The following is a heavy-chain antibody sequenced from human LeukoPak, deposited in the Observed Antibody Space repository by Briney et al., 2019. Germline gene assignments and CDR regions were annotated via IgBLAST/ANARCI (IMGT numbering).Heavy chain of an antibody. CDR1: GFTFTSSS. J-gene: IGHJ4*02. CDR3: AAVFGSGYYYYFDY. CDR2: IAVGSGNT. D-gene: IGHD3-22*01. V-gene: IGHV1-58*02. Sequence: SVKVSCKASGFTFTSSSMQWVRQARGQRLEWIGWIAVGSGNTNYAQKFQGRVTITRGMSTSTAYMELSSLRSEDTALYYCAAVFGSGYYYYFDYWGQGTLVTVSS.